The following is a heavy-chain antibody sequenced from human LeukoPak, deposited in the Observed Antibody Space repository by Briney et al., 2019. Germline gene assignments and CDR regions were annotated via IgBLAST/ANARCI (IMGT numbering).Heavy chain of an antibody. D-gene: IGHD6-13*01. CDR3: ARDRYSSSWFDI. J-gene: IGHJ3*02. CDR1: GFTVSSTY. CDR2: ISSSSSFT. Sequence: GGSLRLSCAASGFTVSSTYMSWVRQAPGKGLEWVSYISSSSSFTNYADSVKGRFTISRDNAKTSLYLQMNSLRAEDTAVYYCARDRYSSSWFDIWGQGTKVTVSS. V-gene: IGHV3-11*05.